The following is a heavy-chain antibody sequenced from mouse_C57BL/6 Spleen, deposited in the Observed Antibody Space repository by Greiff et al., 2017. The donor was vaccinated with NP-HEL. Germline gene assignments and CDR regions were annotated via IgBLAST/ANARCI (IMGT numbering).Heavy chain of an antibody. CDR1: GFTFSDYY. V-gene: IGHV5-12*01. CDR3: ARRFGSTMVMDY. CDR2: ISNGGGST. Sequence: DVMLVESGGGLVQPGGSLKLSCAASGFTFSDYYMYWVRQTPEKRLEWVAYISNGGGSTYYPDTVKGRFTISRDNAKNTLYLQMSRLKSEDTAMYYCARRFGSTMVMDYWGQGTSVTVSS. D-gene: IGHD2-1*01. J-gene: IGHJ4*01.